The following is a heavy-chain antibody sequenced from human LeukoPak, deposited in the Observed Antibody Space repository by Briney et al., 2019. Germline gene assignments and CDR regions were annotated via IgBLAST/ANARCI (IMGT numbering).Heavy chain of an antibody. V-gene: IGHV4-4*07. J-gene: IGHJ4*02. CDR1: GGSISSYY. CDR3: ARVSPHSSGYYSDY. Sequence: PSETLSLTCTVSGGSISSYYWRWIRQPAGKGLEWIGRIYTSGSTNYNPSLKSRVTMSVDTSKNQFSLKLSSVTAADTAVYYCARVSPHSSGYYSDYWGQGTLVTVSS. CDR2: IYTSGST. D-gene: IGHD3-22*01.